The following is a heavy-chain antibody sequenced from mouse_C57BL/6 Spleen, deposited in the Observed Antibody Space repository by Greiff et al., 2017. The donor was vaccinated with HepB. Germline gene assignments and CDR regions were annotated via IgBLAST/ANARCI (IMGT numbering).Heavy chain of an antibody. CDR1: GYTFTSYG. V-gene: IGHV1-81*01. D-gene: IGHD2-14*01. Sequence: QVQLQQSGAELARPGASVKLSCKASGYTFTSYGISWVKQRTGQGLEWIGEIYPRSGNTYYNEKFKGKATLTADKSSSTAYMELRSLTSEDSAVCFCAREGLGWFAYWGQGTLVTVSA. CDR2: IYPRSGNT. CDR3: AREGLGWFAY. J-gene: IGHJ3*01.